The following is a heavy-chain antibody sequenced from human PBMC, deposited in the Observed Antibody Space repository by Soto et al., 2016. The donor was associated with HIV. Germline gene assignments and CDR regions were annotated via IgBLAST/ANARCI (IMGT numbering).Heavy chain of an antibody. V-gene: IGHV4-34*02. Sequence: QVQLEELGPGLLKPSETLSLICDVNGGPLSHYYWSWIRQSPGKGLEWIGEIDQRGNTNYNPSLKSRVTISADTFKKQVFLTLRSVTAADTSIYYCARHGQYTTRLAYFDLWGRESWSTVSS. CDR1: GGPLSHYY. J-gene: IGHJ5*02. CDR3: ARHGQYTTRLAYFDL. CDR2: IDQRGNT. D-gene: IGHD6-13*01.